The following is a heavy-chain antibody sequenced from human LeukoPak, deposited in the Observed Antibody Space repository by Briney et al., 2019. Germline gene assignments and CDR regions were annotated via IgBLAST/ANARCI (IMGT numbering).Heavy chain of an antibody. CDR2: IYYSGGT. CDR1: GVSISSGGFY. V-gene: IGHV4-31*03. Sequence: MSSQTLSLTCSVSGVSISSGGFYCSWIRQHAGKGLEWIGYIYYSGGTYYNPSLQSRVTMSVDTSKNQFSLKLSSVTAADTAVYYCARGSDFWSGPWGQGTLVTVSS. D-gene: IGHD3-3*01. J-gene: IGHJ5*02. CDR3: ARGSDFWSGP.